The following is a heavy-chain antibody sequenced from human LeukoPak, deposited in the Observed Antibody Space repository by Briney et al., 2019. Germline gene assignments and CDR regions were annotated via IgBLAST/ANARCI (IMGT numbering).Heavy chain of an antibody. J-gene: IGHJ4*02. CDR2: IYYSGST. CDR1: GGSISSYY. Sequence: SETLSLTCTVSGGSISSYYWSWIRQPPGKGLEWIGYIYYSGSTNYNPSLKSRVTISVDTSKNQFSLKLSSVTAADTAVYYCARCSAWYYYDSSGVFDYWGQGTLVTVSS. D-gene: IGHD3-22*01. CDR3: ARCSAWYYYDSSGVFDY. V-gene: IGHV4-59*01.